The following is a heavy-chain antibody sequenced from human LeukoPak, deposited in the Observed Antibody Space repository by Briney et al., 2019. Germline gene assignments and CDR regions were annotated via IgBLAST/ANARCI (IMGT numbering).Heavy chain of an antibody. V-gene: IGHV3-30-3*01. Sequence: GGSLRLSCAASGFTFSTYAMHWVRQAPGKGLEWVAVISYDGSNKYYADSVKGRFTISRDNSKNTLYLQMNSLRAEDTAVYYCARDHSMEYGNWFDPWGQGTLVTVSS. J-gene: IGHJ5*02. CDR2: ISYDGSNK. CDR1: GFTFSTYA. CDR3: ARDHSMEYGNWFDP. D-gene: IGHD2/OR15-2a*01.